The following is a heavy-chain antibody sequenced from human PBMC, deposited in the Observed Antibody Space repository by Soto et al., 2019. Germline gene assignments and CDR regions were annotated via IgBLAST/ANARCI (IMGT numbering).Heavy chain of an antibody. D-gene: IGHD6-19*01. J-gene: IGHJ4*02. CDR3: ARYRRGTAWYYIDY. CDR1: GASISGNH. CDR2: IYDSGST. Sequence: PSGTLSLTFTVPGASISGNHWSWIQQPPVKGLEWIGYIYDSGSTNYSPSLQSRVTMSVDRSKNQFSLALTSVTAADTAVYFCARYRRGTAWYYIDYWGQGILVTVSS. V-gene: IGHV4-59*01.